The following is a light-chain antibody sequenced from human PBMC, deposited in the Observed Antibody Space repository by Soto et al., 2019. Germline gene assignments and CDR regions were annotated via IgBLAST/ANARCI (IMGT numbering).Light chain of an antibody. Sequence: EIVMTQSPATLSVSPGEKATLSCRASQSVTSYLAWYQQTPGQAPRLLIQGASARATDVPARFSGSGSGTEITLTISSLQSADFAVYYCQQYSNWPWTFGQGTKVEI. CDR1: QSVTSY. J-gene: IGKJ1*01. V-gene: IGKV3-15*01. CDR3: QQYSNWPWT. CDR2: GAS.